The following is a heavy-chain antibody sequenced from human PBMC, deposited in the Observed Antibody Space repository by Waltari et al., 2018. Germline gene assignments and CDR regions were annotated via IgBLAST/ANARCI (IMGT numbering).Heavy chain of an antibody. CDR1: GGSISNYY. V-gene: IGHV4-59*01. CDR2: IYYIGSP. Sequence: QVQLQESGPGLVKPSETLSLTCTVSGGSISNYYWSWIREPPGKGLEGMGYIYYIGSPNYNPSLKSRVHITVEKAKDQFSPKVGLGAGADTGREFWAGDLGGGYYDFWSGSSYGMDVWGQGTTVTVSS. CDR3: AGDLGGGYYDFWSGSSYGMDV. D-gene: IGHD3-3*01. J-gene: IGHJ6*02.